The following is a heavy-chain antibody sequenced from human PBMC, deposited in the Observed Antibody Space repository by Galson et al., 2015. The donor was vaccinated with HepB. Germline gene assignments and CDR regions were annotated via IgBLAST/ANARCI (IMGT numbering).Heavy chain of an antibody. V-gene: IGHV3-11*06. CDR3: ARDSVVLMVYAIPNDAFDI. J-gene: IGHJ3*02. Sequence: SLRLSCAASGFTFSDYYMSWLRQAPGKGLEWVSYISSSSSYTNYADSVKGRFTISRDNAKNSLYLQMNSLRAEDTAVYYCARDSVVLMVYAIPNDAFDIWGQGTMVTVSS. D-gene: IGHD2-8*01. CDR2: ISSSSSYT. CDR1: GFTFSDYY.